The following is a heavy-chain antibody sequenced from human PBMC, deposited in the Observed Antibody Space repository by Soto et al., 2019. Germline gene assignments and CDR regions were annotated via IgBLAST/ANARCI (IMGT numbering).Heavy chain of an antibody. CDR2: IYHRGTT. Sequence: QVQLQESGPGLVKPSGTLSLTCAVSGGSISSTNWWSWVRQPPGKGLEWIGEIYHRGTTNYKPSLKSGVTISVDKCKNQFSLGLTSVTAADTAEYYCVRDRRRGGQDPPGYGYYYGMDVWGQGTTVTVSS. CDR1: GGSISSTNW. J-gene: IGHJ6*02. D-gene: IGHD2-15*01. CDR3: VRDRRRGGQDPPGYGYYYGMDV. V-gene: IGHV4-4*02.